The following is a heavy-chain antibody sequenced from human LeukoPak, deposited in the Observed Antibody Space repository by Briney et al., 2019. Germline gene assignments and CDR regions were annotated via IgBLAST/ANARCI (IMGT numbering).Heavy chain of an antibody. D-gene: IGHD3-10*01. CDR2: ISKVGRKN. CDR3: ARDLLNYGSAYYDVGIFDS. CDR1: GFSSSTSG. V-gene: IGHV3-30*14. Sequence: PGGSLRLSCEASGFSSSTSGVHWVRQAPGKGLEWMAVISKVGRKNHYADSVKGRLTISRDNSKSTLFLQMNSLRPEDTAIYYCARDLLNYGSAYYDVGIFDSWGQGTLVTVSS. J-gene: IGHJ4*02.